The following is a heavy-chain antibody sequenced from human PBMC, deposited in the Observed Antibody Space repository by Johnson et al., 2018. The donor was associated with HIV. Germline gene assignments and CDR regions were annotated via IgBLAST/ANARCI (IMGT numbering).Heavy chain of an antibody. J-gene: IGHJ3*01. CDR1: GFTFSDYG. CDR3: ARDGYCSSSSCYHDAFDL. Sequence: VQLVESGGGVVQPGRSLRLSCAVSGFTFSDYGMHWVRQAPGKGLEWVSGINWNGGSTGYADSVKGRFSIFRDNAKNSLALQMNSLRAEDTALCYCARDGYCSSSSCYHDAFDLWGQGTMVTVSS. CDR2: INWNGGST. D-gene: IGHD2-2*03. V-gene: IGHV3-20*04.